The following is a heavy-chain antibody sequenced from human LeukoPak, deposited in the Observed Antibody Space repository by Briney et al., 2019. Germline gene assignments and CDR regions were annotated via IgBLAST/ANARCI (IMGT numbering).Heavy chain of an antibody. CDR1: GFTFSNYW. V-gene: IGHV3-74*01. CDR3: VRDWDHYDFDS. J-gene: IGHJ5*01. Sequence: GGSLTLSRAASGFTFSNYWIHWVRQVPAKGLVWVSRINPAGNYRNYADSVEGRFTISRDNAMNTVYLQMNSLRAEDTALFYCVRDWDHYDFDSWGQGTLVIVSS. CDR2: INPAGNYR. D-gene: IGHD3-3*01.